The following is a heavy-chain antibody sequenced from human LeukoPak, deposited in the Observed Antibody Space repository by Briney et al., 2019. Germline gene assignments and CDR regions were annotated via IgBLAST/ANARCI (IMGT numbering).Heavy chain of an antibody. CDR2: INAGNANT. V-gene: IGHV1-3*01. D-gene: IGHD4-17*01. CDR3: ARETAVTQNDAFDI. J-gene: IGHJ3*02. CDR1: GYTFTSHT. Sequence: ASVKVSCKASGYTFTSHTIHWVRQAPGQRLEWMGWINAGNANTKYSQRFQGRVTISRDTSATTTYMYLSSLRSEDTALYYCARETAVTQNDAFDIWGQGTMITVSS.